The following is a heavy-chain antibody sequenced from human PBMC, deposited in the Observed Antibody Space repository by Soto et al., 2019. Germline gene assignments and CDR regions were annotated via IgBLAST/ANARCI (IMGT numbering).Heavy chain of an antibody. CDR1: GFSLSTSGVG. J-gene: IGHJ4*02. V-gene: IGHV2-5*02. CDR2: IYWGDDQ. CDR3: AHRRGYYDLFDY. Sequence: SGPTLVNPTQTLTLTCTFSGFSLSTSGVGVGWIRQPPGKALEWLALIYWGDDQRYSPSLQSRLAITKDTSKNQVVLIMTNMDPMDTATYYCAHRRGYYDLFDYWGQGALVTVSS. D-gene: IGHD3-22*01.